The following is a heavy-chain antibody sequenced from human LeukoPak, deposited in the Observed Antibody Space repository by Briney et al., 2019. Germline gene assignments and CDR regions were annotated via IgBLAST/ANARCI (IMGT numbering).Heavy chain of an antibody. CDR1: GFTFSSYS. V-gene: IGHV3-21*01. CDR3: ARSRTVSGVVVITLDY. CDR2: ISSSSSYI. Sequence: GGSLRLSCAASGFTFSSYSMNWVRQAPGKGLEWVSSISSSSSYIYYADSVKGRFTISRDNAKNSLYLQMNSLRAEDTAVYYCARSRTVSGVVVITLDYWGQGTLVTVSS. D-gene: IGHD3-22*01. J-gene: IGHJ4*02.